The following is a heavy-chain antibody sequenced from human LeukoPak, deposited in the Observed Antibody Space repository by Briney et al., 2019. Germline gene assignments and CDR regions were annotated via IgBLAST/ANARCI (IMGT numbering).Heavy chain of an antibody. CDR1: GFTFSSYE. J-gene: IGHJ6*04. CDR2: ISSSGSTI. Sequence: GGSLRLSCAASGFTFSSYEMNWVRQAPGKGLEWVSYISSSGSTIYYADSVKGRFTISRDNAKNSLYLQMNSLRAEDTAVYYCAREGADKCSSTSCYPGGYYYYGMDVWGKGTTVTVSS. CDR3: AREGADKCSSTSCYPGGYYYYGMDV. D-gene: IGHD2-2*01. V-gene: IGHV3-48*03.